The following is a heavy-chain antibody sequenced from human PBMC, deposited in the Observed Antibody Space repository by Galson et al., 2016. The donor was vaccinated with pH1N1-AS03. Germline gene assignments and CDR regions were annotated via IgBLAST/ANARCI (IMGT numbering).Heavy chain of an antibody. CDR2: VYDSGNT. V-gene: IGHV4-59*01. CDR1: GGSISNYC. CDR3: TRSYYRDYGDPPGGY. D-gene: IGHD4-17*01. Sequence: SETLSLTCTVSGGSISNYCWSWIRQPPGKGLEWIGYVYDSGNTHYNPSLKSRVAMSVATSKNPFSLKLMSVTTADTAVYYCTRSYYRDYGDPPGGYWGQGTLVTVSS. J-gene: IGHJ4*02.